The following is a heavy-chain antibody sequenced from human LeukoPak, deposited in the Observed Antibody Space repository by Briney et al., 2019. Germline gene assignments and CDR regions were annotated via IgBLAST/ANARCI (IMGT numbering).Heavy chain of an antibody. Sequence: SQTLSLTCTVSGGSISSGSYYWSWIRQPAGKGLEWIGRIYTSGSTNYNPSLKSRVTISVDTSKNQFSLKLSSVTAADTAVYYCARWTGTTDAFDIWGQGTMVTVSP. V-gene: IGHV4-61*02. CDR3: ARWTGTTDAFDI. D-gene: IGHD1-7*01. CDR1: GGSISSGSYY. CDR2: IYTSGST. J-gene: IGHJ3*02.